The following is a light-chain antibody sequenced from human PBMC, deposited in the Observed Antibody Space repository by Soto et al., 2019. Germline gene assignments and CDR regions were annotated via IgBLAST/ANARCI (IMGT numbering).Light chain of an antibody. Sequence: DIQMTQSPSSLSASVGDRVTITCRASQGIRNNLAWVQKTPAKAPKPLIYAASSLQSGVPSRFSGSGSGSEFTLTVSSLQPEDFATFYGLQHTTYPWTFGQGTKVEIK. CDR2: AAS. V-gene: IGKV1-17*01. CDR1: QGIRNN. J-gene: IGKJ1*01. CDR3: LQHTTYPWT.